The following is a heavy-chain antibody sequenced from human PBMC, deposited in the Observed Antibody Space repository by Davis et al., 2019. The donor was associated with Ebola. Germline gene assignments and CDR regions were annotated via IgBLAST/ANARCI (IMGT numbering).Heavy chain of an antibody. J-gene: IGHJ4*02. CDR1: GYTFTNYD. D-gene: IGHD1-26*01. CDR3: ARRVGARSGFDY. V-gene: IGHV1-8*02. Sequence: AASAMVTCNASGYTFTNYDINWVRQATGQGLEWMGWMNPNSGNTGYAQKFQGRVTMTRNISISIAYMELNSLRSEDTAVYYCARRVGARSGFDYWGQGVPVTVSS. CDR2: MNPNSGNT.